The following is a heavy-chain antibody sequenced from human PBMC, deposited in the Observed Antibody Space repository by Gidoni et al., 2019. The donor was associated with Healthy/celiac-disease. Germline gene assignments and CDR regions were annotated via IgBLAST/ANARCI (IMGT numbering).Heavy chain of an antibody. J-gene: IGHJ6*03. CDR1: GFTFSSYA. D-gene: IGHD2-2*01. Sequence: EVQLVESGGGLVQPGGSLRLSCAASGFTFSSYAMHWVRQAPGKGLEYVSAISSNGGSTYYANSVKGRFTISRDNSKNTLYLQMGSLRAEDMAVYYCARDGGFVVPAAKVYYYYYMDVWGKGTTVTVSS. V-gene: IGHV3-64*01. CDR3: ARDGGFVVPAAKVYYYYYMDV. CDR2: ISSNGGST.